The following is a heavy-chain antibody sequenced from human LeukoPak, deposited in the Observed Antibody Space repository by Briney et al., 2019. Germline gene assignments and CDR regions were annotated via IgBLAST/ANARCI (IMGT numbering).Heavy chain of an antibody. J-gene: IGHJ4*02. Sequence: GGSLRLSCAASGFTFSSYAMSWVRQAPGKGLEWVGRIKSKTDGGTTDYAAPVKGRFTISRDDSKNTLYLQMNSLKTEDTAVYYCTTEESSGYYYTDYWGQGTLVTVSS. CDR1: GFTFSSYA. D-gene: IGHD3-22*01. CDR2: IKSKTDGGTT. CDR3: TTEESSGYYYTDY. V-gene: IGHV3-15*01.